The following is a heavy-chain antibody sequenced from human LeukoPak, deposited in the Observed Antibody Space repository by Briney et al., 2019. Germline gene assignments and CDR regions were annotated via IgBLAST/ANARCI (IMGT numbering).Heavy chain of an antibody. V-gene: IGHV3-23*01. J-gene: IGHJ4*02. Sequence: GGSLRLSCASPGFTSRKYDNNWAPYAPGKVLESVSGISGSGGNSYYTDSVRGRLSISRDNSKNTLYLQVNSLRAEDTAVYYCAKGRTEGGTLALDNWGQGTLVTVSS. CDR1: GFTSRKYD. CDR2: ISGSGGNS. CDR3: AKGRTEGGTLALDN. D-gene: IGHD1-1*01.